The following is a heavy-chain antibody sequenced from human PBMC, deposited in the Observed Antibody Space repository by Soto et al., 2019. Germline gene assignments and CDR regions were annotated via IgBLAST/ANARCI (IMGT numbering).Heavy chain of an antibody. Sequence: QVQLVQSGAEVKKPGASLKVSCKAFGDTLSSYHMHWVRQAPGQGLEWMGIINPSGTGTNYAPKFQGRLTVTRDTSTSTLYMELSSLRSEDTATYYCAVVRGVPHWGQGTLITVS. CDR2: INPSGTGT. J-gene: IGHJ4*02. D-gene: IGHD3-10*01. CDR1: GDTLSSYH. CDR3: AVVRGVPH. V-gene: IGHV1-46*01.